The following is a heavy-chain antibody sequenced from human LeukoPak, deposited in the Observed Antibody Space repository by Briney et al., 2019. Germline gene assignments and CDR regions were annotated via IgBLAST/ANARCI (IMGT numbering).Heavy chain of an antibody. J-gene: IGHJ6*03. D-gene: IGHD2-2*01. CDR2: IR. CDR3: ARDVHCSSTSCPTEIYYYYYMDV. Sequence: PGGSLRLSCAASGCTFSDYYMSWIRQAPGKGLNWVSYIRGRFTISRDNAENSLYLQMNSLRAEDTAVYYCARDVHCSSTSCPTEIYYYYYMDVWGKGTTVTVSS. V-gene: IGHV3-11*04. CDR1: GCTFSDYY.